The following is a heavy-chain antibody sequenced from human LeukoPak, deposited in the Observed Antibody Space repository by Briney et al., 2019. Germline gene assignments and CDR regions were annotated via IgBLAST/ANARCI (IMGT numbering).Heavy chain of an antibody. D-gene: IGHD3-10*01. V-gene: IGHV3-21*01. CDR3: ARAEGFGELDFDY. CDR1: GFTVSSNY. CDR2: ISSSSSYI. Sequence: GGSLRLSCAASGFTVSSNYMNWVRQAPGKGLEWVSSISSSSSYIYYADSVKGRFTISRDNAKNSLYLQMNSLRAEDTAVYYCARAEGFGELDFDYWGQGTLVTVSS. J-gene: IGHJ4*02.